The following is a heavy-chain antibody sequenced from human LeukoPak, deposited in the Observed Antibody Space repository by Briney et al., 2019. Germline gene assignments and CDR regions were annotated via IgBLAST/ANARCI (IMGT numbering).Heavy chain of an antibody. CDR1: GGSISSYY. D-gene: IGHD3-10*01. J-gene: IGHJ5*02. CDR3: ARAAPAGYGSGYNWFDP. CDR2: IYHSGST. V-gene: IGHV4-4*07. Sequence: SETLSLACTVSGGSISSYYWSWIRQPAGKGLEWIGSIYHSGSTYYNPSLKSRVTISVDTSKNQFSLKLSSVTAADTAVYYCARAAPAGYGSGYNWFDPWGQGTLVTVSS.